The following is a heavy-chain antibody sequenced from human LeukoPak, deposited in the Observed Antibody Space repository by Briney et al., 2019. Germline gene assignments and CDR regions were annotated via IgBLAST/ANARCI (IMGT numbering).Heavy chain of an antibody. CDR1: GFTFSSYA. CDR2: ISGSGGST. D-gene: IGHD2-15*01. J-gene: IGHJ4*02. CDR3: ARCSGGSCYYYFDY. V-gene: IGHV3-23*01. Sequence: GGSLRLSCAASGFTFSSYAMSWVRQAPGKGLEWVSAISGSGGSTYYADSVKGRFTISRDNSKNTLCLQMNSLRAEDTAVYYCARCSGGSCYYYFDYWGQGTLVTVSS.